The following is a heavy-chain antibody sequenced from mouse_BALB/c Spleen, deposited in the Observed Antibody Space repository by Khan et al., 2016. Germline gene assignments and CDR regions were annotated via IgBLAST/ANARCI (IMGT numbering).Heavy chain of an antibody. J-gene: IGHJ2*01. D-gene: IGHD1-1*01. CDR3: ARGRSYFFNF. CDR1: GYSITSDYA. Sequence: EVQLQESGPGLVKPSQSLSLTCTVTGYSITSDYAWNWIRQFPGNKLEWMGYISYSGITSYNPSLKSRISITRVTSKNQFFLQLNSVTTEDTATYNCARGRSYFFNFWGQGTTLTVSS. CDR2: ISYSGIT. V-gene: IGHV3-2*02.